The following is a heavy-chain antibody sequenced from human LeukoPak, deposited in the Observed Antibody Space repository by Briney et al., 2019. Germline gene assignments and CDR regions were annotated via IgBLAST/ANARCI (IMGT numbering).Heavy chain of an antibody. Sequence: GGSLRLSCAASGFTFSSYEMNWVRQAPGKGLEWVSYISSSGSTIYYADSVKGRFTISRDNAKNSLYLQMNSLRAEDTAVYYCARDKVAGFIYYYYYYGMDVWGQGTTVTVSS. CDR2: ISSSGSTI. CDR3: ARDKVAGFIYYYYYYGMDV. D-gene: IGHD6-19*01. CDR1: GFTFSSYE. V-gene: IGHV3-48*03. J-gene: IGHJ6*02.